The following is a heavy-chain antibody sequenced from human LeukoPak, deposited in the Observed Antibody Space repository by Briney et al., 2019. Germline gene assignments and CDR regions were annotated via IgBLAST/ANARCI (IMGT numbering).Heavy chain of an antibody. CDR3: AREREGCGLAFDY. CDR2: IYSTGST. J-gene: IGHJ4*02. Sequence: QPGGSLRLSCAASGFIFSSNYMSWVRQAPGKGLEWVSVIYSTGSTHYSDSVKGRFTISRDNSKNTLFHQMTNLRAEDTAVYYCAREREGCGLAFDYLGQGTLVTVSS. V-gene: IGHV3-53*05. CDR1: GFIFSSNY. D-gene: IGHD5-12*01.